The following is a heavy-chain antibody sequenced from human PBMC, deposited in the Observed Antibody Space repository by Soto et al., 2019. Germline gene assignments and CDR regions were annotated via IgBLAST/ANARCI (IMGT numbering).Heavy chain of an antibody. Sequence: SETLSLTCAVSGGSISSGDYYWSWIRQHPGKGLEWIGYIYYSGSTYYNPSLKSRVTISVDTSKNQFSLKLSSVTAEDTAVYYCARPSVPGGSYSCHYWGQGTLVTVSS. CDR1: GGSISSGDYY. D-gene: IGHD1-26*01. CDR3: ARPSVPGGSYSCHY. V-gene: IGHV4-31*11. J-gene: IGHJ4*02. CDR2: IYYSGST.